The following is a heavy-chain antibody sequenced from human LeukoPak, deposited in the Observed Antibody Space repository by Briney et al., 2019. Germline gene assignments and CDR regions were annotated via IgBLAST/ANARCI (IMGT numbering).Heavy chain of an antibody. Sequence: PGGSLRLSCAASGFTFSSYWMHWVRQAPGKVLVWVSRINSDGSSTRYADSVKGRFTISRDNSKNTLYLQMNSLRAEDTAVYYCARTYSGSYWVAFDYWGQGTLVTVSS. CDR3: ARTYSGSYWVAFDY. V-gene: IGHV3-74*01. D-gene: IGHD1-26*01. J-gene: IGHJ4*02. CDR1: GFTFSSYW. CDR2: INSDGSST.